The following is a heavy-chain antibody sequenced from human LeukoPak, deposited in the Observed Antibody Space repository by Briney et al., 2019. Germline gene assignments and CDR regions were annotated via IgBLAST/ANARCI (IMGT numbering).Heavy chain of an antibody. CDR2: ISTSSSYI. Sequence: PGGSLRLSCAASGFTFSSYNMNWVRQAPGKGLEWVSSISTSSSYIYYADSVKGRFTISRDNGKNSLYLQMNSLRAEDTAVYYCARVIYGSGSRYFDYWGQGTLVTVSS. CDR1: GFTFSSYN. V-gene: IGHV3-21*04. CDR3: ARVIYGSGSRYFDY. D-gene: IGHD3-10*01. J-gene: IGHJ4*02.